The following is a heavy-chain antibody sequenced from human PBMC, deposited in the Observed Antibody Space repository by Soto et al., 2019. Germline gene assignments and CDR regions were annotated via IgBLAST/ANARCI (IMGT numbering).Heavy chain of an antibody. CDR2: IKQDGSEK. J-gene: IGHJ4*02. Sequence: EVQLVESGGGLVQHGGSLRLSCAASGFTFSSYWMSWVRQAPGKGLEWVANIKQDGSEKYYVDSVKGRFTISRDNAKNSLYLQMNSLRAEDTAVYYCARIYYDFWSGYFDYWRQGTLVTVSS. D-gene: IGHD3-3*01. V-gene: IGHV3-7*01. CDR3: ARIYYDFWSGYFDY. CDR1: GFTFSSYW.